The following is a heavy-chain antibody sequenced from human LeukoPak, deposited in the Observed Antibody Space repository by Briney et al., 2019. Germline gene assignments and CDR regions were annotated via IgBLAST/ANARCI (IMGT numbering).Heavy chain of an antibody. V-gene: IGHV3-48*02. CDR2: IFSSSGTI. Sequence: PGGSLRLSCAASGFPFSSYSMNWVRQAPGKGLEWVSYIFSSSGTIYYADSVKGRFTIYRDNAKNSLYLQMNSLRDEDTAVYYCARDHDYAFDYWGQGALVTVSS. D-gene: IGHD4-17*01. CDR1: GFPFSSYS. J-gene: IGHJ4*02. CDR3: ARDHDYAFDY.